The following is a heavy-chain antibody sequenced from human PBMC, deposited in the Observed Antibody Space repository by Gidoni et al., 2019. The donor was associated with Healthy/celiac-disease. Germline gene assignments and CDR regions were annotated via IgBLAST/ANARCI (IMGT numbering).Heavy chain of an antibody. CDR2: IWYDGRNK. CDR1: GFTFGSYA. Sequence: QVQLVESGGGVVQPGRSLSLSCAASGFTFGSYAMHWVRQAPGTGLAWVALIWYDGRNKYYADSVKGRFTISRDNSKSTLFLQMNSLRAEDTAVYYCARDRAAIGDYWGQGTLVTVSS. D-gene: IGHD6-25*01. CDR3: ARDRAAIGDY. V-gene: IGHV3-33*01. J-gene: IGHJ4*02.